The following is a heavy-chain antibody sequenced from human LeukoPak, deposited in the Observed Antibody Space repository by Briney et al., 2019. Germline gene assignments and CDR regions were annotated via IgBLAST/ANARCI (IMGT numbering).Heavy chain of an antibody. CDR3: AREGSSRWEGWFDP. V-gene: IGHV3-30*04. Sequence: PGRSLRLSCAASGFTFSSYAMHWVRQAPGKGLEWVAVISYDGSNKYYADSVKGRFTISRDNSKNTLYLQMNSLRAEDTAVYYSAREGSSRWEGWFDPWGQGTLVTVSS. CDR2: ISYDGSNK. J-gene: IGHJ5*02. CDR1: GFTFSSYA. D-gene: IGHD6-13*01.